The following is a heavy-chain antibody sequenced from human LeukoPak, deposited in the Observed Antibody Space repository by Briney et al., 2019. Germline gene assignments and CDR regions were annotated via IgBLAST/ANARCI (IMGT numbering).Heavy chain of an antibody. CDR1: GYTFTGYY. D-gene: IGHD5-18*01. V-gene: IGHV1-2*02. CDR2: INPNSGGT. Sequence: SVRVSCKASGYTFTGYYMHWVRQAPGQGLEWMGWINPNSGGTNYAQKFQGRVTMTRDTSISTAYMELSRLRSDDTAVYYCARVVDTAMVTDSVYWGQGTLVTVSS. J-gene: IGHJ4*02. CDR3: ARVVDTAMVTDSVY.